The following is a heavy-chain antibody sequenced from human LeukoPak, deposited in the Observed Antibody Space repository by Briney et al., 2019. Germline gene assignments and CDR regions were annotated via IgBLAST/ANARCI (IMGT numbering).Heavy chain of an antibody. Sequence: GESLKISCKGSGYSFTSYWIGRVRQMPGKGLEWMGIIYPGDSDTRYSPSFQGQVTISADKSISTAYLQWSSLKASDTAMYYCARQENYYDSSGYYSFDYWGQGTLVTVSS. CDR1: GYSFTSYW. D-gene: IGHD3-22*01. V-gene: IGHV5-51*01. J-gene: IGHJ4*02. CDR2: IYPGDSDT. CDR3: ARQENYYDSSGYYSFDY.